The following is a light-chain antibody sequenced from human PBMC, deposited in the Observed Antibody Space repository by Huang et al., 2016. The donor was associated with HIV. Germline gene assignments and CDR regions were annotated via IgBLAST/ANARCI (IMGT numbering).Light chain of an antibody. CDR3: HQRSNWPQT. Sequence: EIVLTQSPATLSLSPGERATLSCRASQSVDRYLAWYQHKPGQAPRLLSHDASNRATGIPARFSGSGSETDFTLTISSLEPEDFAVDYCHQRSNWPQTFGQGTKVEIK. CDR2: DAS. J-gene: IGKJ2*01. V-gene: IGKV3-11*01. CDR1: QSVDRY.